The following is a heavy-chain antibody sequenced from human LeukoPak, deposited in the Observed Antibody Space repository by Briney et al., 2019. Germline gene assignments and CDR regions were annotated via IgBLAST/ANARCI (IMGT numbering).Heavy chain of an antibody. CDR2: IYYRGST. D-gene: IGHD3-9*01. J-gene: IGHJ2*01. CDR1: GGSISSGSCC. Sequence: SQTLSLTCTVSGGSISSGSCCWSWLRQPPGKGLEWIGYIYYRGSTYYNPSLKRRVTIAVDTSNTQFSLKLGSVTAANTAVYYCARRNYLIRYFAWVSVWYFDLWGRGTVVPVSS. CDR3: ARRNYLIRYFAWVSVWYFDL. V-gene: IGHV4-30-4*01.